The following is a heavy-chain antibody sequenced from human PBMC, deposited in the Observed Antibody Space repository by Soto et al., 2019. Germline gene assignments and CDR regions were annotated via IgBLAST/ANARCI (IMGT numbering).Heavy chain of an antibody. CDR1: GFTFSSYW. J-gene: IGHJ5*02. V-gene: IGHV3-7*01. CDR3: AREERYFDWLLSYNWFDP. Sequence: LRLSCAASGFTFSSYWMSWVRQAPGKGLEWVANIKQDGSEKYYVDSVKGRFTISRDNAKNSLYLQMNSLRAEDTAVYYCAREERYFDWLLSYNWFDPWGQGTLVTVSS. CDR2: IKQDGSEK. D-gene: IGHD3-9*01.